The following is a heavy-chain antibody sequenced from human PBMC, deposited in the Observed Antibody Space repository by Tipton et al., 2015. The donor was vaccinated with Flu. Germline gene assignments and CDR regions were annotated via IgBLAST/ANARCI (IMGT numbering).Heavy chain of an antibody. CDR3: ARGSMVRGVINHYYFDY. Sequence: QLVQSGAEVKKPGASVKVSCKASGYTFTSYYMHWVRQAPGQGLEWVGIINPSGGSTSYAQKFQGRVTMTRDTSTSTVYMERSSLRSEDTAVYYCARGSMVRGVINHYYFDYWSQGTLVTVSS. D-gene: IGHD3-10*01. CDR1: GYTFTSYY. J-gene: IGHJ4*02. V-gene: IGHV1-46*01. CDR2: INPSGGST.